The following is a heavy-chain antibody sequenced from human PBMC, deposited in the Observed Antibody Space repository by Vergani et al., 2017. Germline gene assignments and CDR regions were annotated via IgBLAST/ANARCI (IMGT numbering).Heavy chain of an antibody. CDR1: GFTFSDYY. J-gene: IGHJ3*02. CDR3: ARRFQLLFAFDI. CDR2: ISSSSSYT. V-gene: IGHV3-11*05. D-gene: IGHD2-2*01. Sequence: VQLVESGGGLVQPGGSLRLSCAASGFTFSDYYMSWIRQAPGKGLEWVSYISSSSSYTNYADSVKGRFTISRDNAKNSLYLQMNSLRAEDKAVYYCARRFQLLFAFDIWGQGTMVTVSS.